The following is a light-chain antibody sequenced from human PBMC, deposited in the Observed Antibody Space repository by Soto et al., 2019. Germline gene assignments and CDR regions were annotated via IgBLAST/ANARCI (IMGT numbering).Light chain of an antibody. V-gene: IGLV1-47*01. CDR1: SSNIGNNF. Sequence: QSVLTQAPSASETPGQRVSISCSGSSSNIGNNFVYWYQQLPGAPPRLLIYRNDKRPTGVPDRFSASKSGTSASLAISGLRSEDEALYHCATWDDTLSGPVFGGGTKLTVL. J-gene: IGLJ2*01. CDR2: RND. CDR3: ATWDDTLSGPV.